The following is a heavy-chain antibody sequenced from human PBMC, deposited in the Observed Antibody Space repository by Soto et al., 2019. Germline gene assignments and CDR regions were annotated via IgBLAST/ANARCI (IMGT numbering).Heavy chain of an antibody. J-gene: IGHJ5*02. V-gene: IGHV3-11*01. Sequence: GGSLRLSCVASGFTFSDYYMTWIRQAPGKGLEWVSHISDSGTSIYYADSVKGRFTISRDNAKKSLYLHMNSLRVEDTAVYYCSRDTAFGASGSFDPWGQGTLVTFSS. CDR3: SRDTAFGASGSFDP. D-gene: IGHD3-16*01. CDR2: ISDSGTSI. CDR1: GFTFSDYY.